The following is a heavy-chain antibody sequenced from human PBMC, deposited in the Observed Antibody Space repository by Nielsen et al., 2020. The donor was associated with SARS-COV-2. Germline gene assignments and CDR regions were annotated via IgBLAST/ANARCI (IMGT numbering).Heavy chain of an antibody. CDR1: GDSVSSNSAA. Sequence: SETLSLTCAISGDSVSSNSAAWNWIRQSPSRGLEWLGRTCYRSKWYNDYAVSVKSRITINPDTSKNQFSLQLNSVTPEDTAVYYCAREEWQWLVNYYYYYMDVWGKGTTVTVSS. V-gene: IGHV6-1*01. CDR3: AREEWQWLVNYYYYYMDV. D-gene: IGHD6-19*01. J-gene: IGHJ6*03. CDR2: TCYRSKWYN.